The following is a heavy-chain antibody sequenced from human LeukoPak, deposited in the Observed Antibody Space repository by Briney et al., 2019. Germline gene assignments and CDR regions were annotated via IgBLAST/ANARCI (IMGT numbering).Heavy chain of an antibody. CDR3: ARSRAAAVAAVDDYGMDV. CDR2: INPNSGGT. D-gene: IGHD6-13*01. J-gene: IGHJ6*02. Sequence: GASVKVSCKASGYTFTGYYMHWVRQAPGQGLEWMGWINPNSGGTNYAQKFQGWVTMTRDTSISTAYMELSRLRSDDTAVYYCARSRAAAVAAVDDYGMDVWGQGTTVTVSS. V-gene: IGHV1-2*04. CDR1: GYTFTGYY.